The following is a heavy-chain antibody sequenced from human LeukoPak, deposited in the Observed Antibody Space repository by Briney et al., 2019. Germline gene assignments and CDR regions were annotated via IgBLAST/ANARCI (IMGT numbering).Heavy chain of an antibody. Sequence: GGSLRLSCTASGFTFGDYAMSWVRQAPGKGLEWVGFIRSKAYGGTTEYAASVKGRFTISRDDSKSIAYLQMNSLKSEDTAVYYCTRVRRLRYFDGGLGSAFDIWGQGTMVTVSP. CDR1: GFTFGDYA. CDR2: IRSKAYGGTT. D-gene: IGHD3-9*01. CDR3: TRVRRLRYFDGGLGSAFDI. V-gene: IGHV3-49*04. J-gene: IGHJ3*02.